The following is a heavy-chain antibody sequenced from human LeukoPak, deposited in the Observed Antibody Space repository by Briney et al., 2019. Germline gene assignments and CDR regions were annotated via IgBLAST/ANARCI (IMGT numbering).Heavy chain of an antibody. J-gene: IGHJ4*02. CDR1: GYTFTNYG. CDR3: ARDLSLGPHHYGEPFDY. D-gene: IGHD4-17*01. Sequence: VASVKVSCKTSGYTFTNYGISLVRQAPGQGPEWMGWISGYNGNTNYVQKFQGRVTMTTDTSTSTAYMELRSLRSDDTAVYYCARDLSLGPHHYGEPFDYWGQGTLVTVSP. V-gene: IGHV1-18*01. CDR2: ISGYNGNT.